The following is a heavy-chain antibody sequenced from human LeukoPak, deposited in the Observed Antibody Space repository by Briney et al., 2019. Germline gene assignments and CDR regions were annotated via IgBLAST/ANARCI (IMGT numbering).Heavy chain of an antibody. D-gene: IGHD1-14*01. V-gene: IGHV3-48*01. CDR1: GFAFSNYN. Sequence: GSLRLSCAASGFAFSNYNMNWVRQAPGKGLEWVSYISSSSHSIYYADSVKGRFTVSRDNAQDSLYLQLNNLKAGDTAVYYCARALNRDALDRCGQGTMVTVSS. J-gene: IGHJ3*01. CDR3: ARALNRDALDR. CDR2: ISSSSHSI.